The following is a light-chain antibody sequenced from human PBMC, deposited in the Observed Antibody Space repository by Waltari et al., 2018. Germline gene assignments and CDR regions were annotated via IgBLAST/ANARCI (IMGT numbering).Light chain of an antibody. V-gene: IGKV3-15*01. J-gene: IGKJ1*01. CDR1: QSVSIN. Sequence: EIVMTQSPATLSVSPGERATLSCRASQSVSINLAWYQQKPGQAPRLLIYGASTRATGIPARFSGSGSGTEFTLTISSMQSEDFAVYYCQQYNNWPLWTFGQGTKVEIK. CDR3: QQYNNWPLWT. CDR2: GAS.